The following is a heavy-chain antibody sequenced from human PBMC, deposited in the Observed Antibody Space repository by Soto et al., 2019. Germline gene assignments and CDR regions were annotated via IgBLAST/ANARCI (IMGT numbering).Heavy chain of an antibody. Sequence: PGGSLRLSCAASGFTFSSYGMHWVRQAPGKGLEWVAVISYDGSNKYYADSVKGRFTISRDNSKNTLYLQMNSLRAEDTAVYYCANTITVTPFYYYYGMDVWGQGTTVTVSS. CDR3: ANTITVTPFYYYYGMDV. CDR1: GFTFSSYG. D-gene: IGHD4-4*01. CDR2: ISYDGSNK. V-gene: IGHV3-30*18. J-gene: IGHJ6*02.